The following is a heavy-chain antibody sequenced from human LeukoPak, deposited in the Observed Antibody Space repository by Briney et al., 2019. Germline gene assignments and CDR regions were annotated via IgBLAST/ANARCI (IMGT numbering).Heavy chain of an antibody. J-gene: IGHJ6*03. D-gene: IGHD3-10*01. CDR2: INHSGST. V-gene: IGHV4-34*01. CDR3: ARFANRVRTGYYYMDV. Sequence: SETLSLTCAVYGGSFSGYYWSWIRQPPGKGLEWIGEINHSGSTNYNPSLKSRVTISVDTSKNQFSLKLSSVTAADTAVYYCARFANRVRTGYYYMDVWGKGTTVTVSS. CDR1: GGSFSGYY.